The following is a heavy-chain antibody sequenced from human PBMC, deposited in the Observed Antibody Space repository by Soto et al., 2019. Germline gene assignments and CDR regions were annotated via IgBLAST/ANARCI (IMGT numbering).Heavy chain of an antibody. CDR2: IGTAGDT. CDR1: GFTFSSYD. V-gene: IGHV3-13*04. CDR3: ARSRYDILTQGMDV. J-gene: IGHJ6*02. D-gene: IGHD3-9*01. Sequence: EVQLVESGGGLVQPGGSLRLSCAASGFTFSSYDMHWVRQATGKGLEWVSAIGTAGDTYYPGSVKGRFTISRENAKNSLYLQMNSLRAGDTAVYCCARSRYDILTQGMDVWGQGTTVTVSS.